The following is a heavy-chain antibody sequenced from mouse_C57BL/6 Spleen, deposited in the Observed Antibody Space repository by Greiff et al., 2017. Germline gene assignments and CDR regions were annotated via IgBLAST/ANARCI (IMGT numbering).Heavy chain of an antibody. D-gene: IGHD1-1*01. CDR2: IYPRSGNT. CDR1: GYTFTSYG. J-gene: IGHJ2*01. V-gene: IGHV1-81*01. Sequence: VQLKQSGAELARPGASVKLSCKASGYTFTSYGISWVKQRTGQGLEWVGEIYPRSGNTYYNGKFKGKATLTADKSSSTAYMELRSLTSEDSAVYFGARVDATGGAPLDDWGQGTTLTVSS. CDR3: ARVDATGGAPLDD.